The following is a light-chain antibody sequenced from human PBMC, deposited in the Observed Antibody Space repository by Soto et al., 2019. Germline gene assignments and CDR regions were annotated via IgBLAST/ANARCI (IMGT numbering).Light chain of an antibody. V-gene: IGKV3D-20*02. Sequence: EIVFTHSPGTLSVSPVERATLSCRASQSVSSSYLAWYQQKPGQAPRLLISEASNRATGIPARFSGSGSGTDFTLTISSLEPEDFAVYYCQQSNNWPRTFGQGTKVDIK. CDR2: EAS. CDR3: QQSNNWPRT. J-gene: IGKJ1*01. CDR1: QSVSSSY.